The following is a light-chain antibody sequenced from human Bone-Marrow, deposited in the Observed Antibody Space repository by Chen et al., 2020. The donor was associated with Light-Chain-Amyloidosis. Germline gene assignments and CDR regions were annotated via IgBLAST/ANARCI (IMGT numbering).Light chain of an antibody. Sequence: QSVLTQPPSVSAAPGQRVTISCTGSSSNIGAGYDVHWYQQLPGTAPKLLIYGNSNRSSGVPDRFSGSKSGTSASLAITGLQAEDEADYYCQSYDSSLSVWVFGGGTKLTVL. CDR3: QSYDSSLSVWV. V-gene: IGLV1-40*01. J-gene: IGLJ3*02. CDR1: SSNIGAGYD. CDR2: GNS.